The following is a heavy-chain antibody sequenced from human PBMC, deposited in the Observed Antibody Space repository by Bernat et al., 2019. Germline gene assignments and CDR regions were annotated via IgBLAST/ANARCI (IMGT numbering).Heavy chain of an antibody. CDR3: TPSGGYYYYGSGSYF. V-gene: IGHV3-15*01. J-gene: IGHJ4*02. D-gene: IGHD3-10*01. CDR2: IKSKTDGGTT. CDR1: GFTFSNAW. Sequence: EVQLVESGGGLVKPGGSLRLSCAASGFTFSNAWMSWVRQAPGKGLEWVGRIKSKTDGGTTDYAAPVKGRFTISRDDSKNTLYLQMNSRKTEDTAVYYCTPSGGYYYYGSGSYFWGQGTLVTVSS.